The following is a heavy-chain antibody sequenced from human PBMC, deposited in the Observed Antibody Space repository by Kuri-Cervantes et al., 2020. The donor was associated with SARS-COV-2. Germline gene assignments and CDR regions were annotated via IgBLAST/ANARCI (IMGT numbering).Heavy chain of an antibody. CDR1: GYSFTCYW. V-gene: IGHV5-10-1*01. Sequence: GESLKISCKGSGYSFTCYWISLVRQMPGKGLEWMGRIDPSDSYNNYSPSFQGHVTISAYKSITTAYLQWSSLNASDTDIYYCARLIAVAGTPDYWGQGTLVTVSS. D-gene: IGHD6-19*01. J-gene: IGHJ4*02. CDR2: IDPSDSYN. CDR3: ARLIAVAGTPDY.